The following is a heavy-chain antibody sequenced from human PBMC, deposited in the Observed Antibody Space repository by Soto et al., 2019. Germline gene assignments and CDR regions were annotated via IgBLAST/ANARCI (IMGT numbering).Heavy chain of an antibody. CDR2: ISAYNGNT. CDR3: ARVSIVVVPAAIPNYYYYYGMDV. D-gene: IGHD2-2*01. Sequence: ASVKVSCKASGYTFTNYGISWVRQAPGQGLEWMGWISAYNGNTNYAQKLQGRVTMTTDTSTSTAYMEVRSLRSEDTAVYYCARVSIVVVPAAIPNYYYYYGMDVWGQGTTVTVSS. V-gene: IGHV1-18*01. CDR1: GYTFTNYG. J-gene: IGHJ6*02.